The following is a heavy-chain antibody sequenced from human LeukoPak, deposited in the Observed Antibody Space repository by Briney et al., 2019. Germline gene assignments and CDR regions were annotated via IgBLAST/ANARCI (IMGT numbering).Heavy chain of an antibody. D-gene: IGHD3-22*01. CDR2: IYVSGST. CDR1: GGSISDYY. V-gene: IGHV4-4*07. CDR3: ARDRYDSVYNWFDP. J-gene: IGHJ5*02. Sequence: SETLSLTCTVSGGSISDYYWTWIRQSAGKGLEWIGRIYVSGSTKYNPSLNPSVKSRVPISVDVSKNQSSLRMSSVTAADTALYYCARDRYDSVYNWFDPWGQGILVTVSS.